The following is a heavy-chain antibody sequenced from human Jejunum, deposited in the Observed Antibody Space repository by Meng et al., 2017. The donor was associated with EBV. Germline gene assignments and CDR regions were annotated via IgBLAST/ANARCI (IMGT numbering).Heavy chain of an antibody. V-gene: IGHV3-74*01. Sequence: EGRLVDSGGGGFALWGPSRRFCVASGFMFSTYWMHWVRQGPGKGLVWVSRINNDGSDTIYADSVKGRFTTSRDNAKNTLYLQMNSLRIEDTAVYFCARDKPHNWFDPWGQGTLVTVSS. CDR1: GFMFSTYW. J-gene: IGHJ5*02. CDR2: INNDGSDT. CDR3: ARDKPHNWFDP.